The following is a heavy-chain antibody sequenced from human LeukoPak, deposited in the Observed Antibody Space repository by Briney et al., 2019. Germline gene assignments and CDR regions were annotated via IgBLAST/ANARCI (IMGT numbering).Heavy chain of an antibody. CDR2: INPIFHTP. Sequence: ASVKVSCKASGGTFSSHAISWVRQAPGQGLEWMGGINPIFHTPTYAKKFQGRLTITKDESMSTASMDLSSLISDDTAVYYCARGRTTGEFDCWGQGTLVTVSS. V-gene: IGHV1-69*05. D-gene: IGHD4-11*01. J-gene: IGHJ4*02. CDR1: GGTFSSHA. CDR3: ARGRTTGEFDC.